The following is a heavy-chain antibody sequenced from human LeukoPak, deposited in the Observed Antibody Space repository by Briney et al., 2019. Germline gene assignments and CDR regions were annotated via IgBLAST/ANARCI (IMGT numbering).Heavy chain of an antibody. Sequence: ASVKVSCKASGYTFTNYGISWVRQAPGQGLEWMGIINPSGGSTTYAQKFQGRVTMTGDTSTSTVYMELSSLTSEDTAVYYCARNGAATAPKGWFDPWGQGTLVTVSS. CDR1: GYTFTNYG. D-gene: IGHD1-26*01. CDR2: INPSGGST. CDR3: ARNGAATAPKGWFDP. J-gene: IGHJ5*02. V-gene: IGHV1-46*01.